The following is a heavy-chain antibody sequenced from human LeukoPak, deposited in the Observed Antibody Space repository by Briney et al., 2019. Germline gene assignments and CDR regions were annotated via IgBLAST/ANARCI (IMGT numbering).Heavy chain of an antibody. J-gene: IGHJ4*02. D-gene: IGHD2-15*01. Sequence: PGGSLRLSCAASGFTFNSYAMNWVRQAPGKGLEWVSGISRSGCSTYYADSVKGRFTISRDNSKNTLYLQMSSLKAEDTAVYYCAKGDGGTLYFDYWGQGTLVTVSS. CDR3: AKGDGGTLYFDY. V-gene: IGHV3-23*01. CDR2: ISRSGCST. CDR1: GFTFNSYA.